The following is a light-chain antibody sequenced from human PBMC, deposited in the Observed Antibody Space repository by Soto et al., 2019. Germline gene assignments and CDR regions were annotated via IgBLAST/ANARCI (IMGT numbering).Light chain of an antibody. Sequence: ETVFTQSPGTLSFSPGERATLSCRASHTVNSNYLGWYQQKPGQAPRLLMDGASSRATGIPDRFSGSGSGTDFTLTISRLEPEDFAVYYCQQHGDSLTFGGGTKVDIK. CDR1: HTVNSNY. V-gene: IGKV3-20*01. CDR3: QQHGDSLT. J-gene: IGKJ4*01. CDR2: GAS.